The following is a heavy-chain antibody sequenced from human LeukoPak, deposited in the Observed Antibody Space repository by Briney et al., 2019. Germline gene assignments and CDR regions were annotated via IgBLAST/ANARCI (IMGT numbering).Heavy chain of an antibody. CDR2: IYYSEST. Sequence: SETLSLTCTVSGGSISSYYWSWIRQPPGKGLEWIGYIYYSESTNYNPSLKSRVTISVDTSKNQFSLKLSSVTAADTAVYYCASYISGNFDYWGQGTLVTVSS. CDR3: ASYISGNFDY. D-gene: IGHD3-10*01. CDR1: GGSISSYY. V-gene: IGHV4-59*01. J-gene: IGHJ4*02.